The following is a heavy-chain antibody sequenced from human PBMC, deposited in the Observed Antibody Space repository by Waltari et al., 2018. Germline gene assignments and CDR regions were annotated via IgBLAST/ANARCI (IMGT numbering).Heavy chain of an antibody. V-gene: IGHV1-18*01. CDR2: IGAYNGNT. J-gene: IGHJ4*02. D-gene: IGHD2-2*01. CDR3: ASSSFCSSTTCYLGY. CDR1: GYTFSSYG. Sequence: QVRLVQSAAEVKKPGASVKVSCKASGYTFSSYGISWVRQAPGQGLEWMGWIGAYNGNTDCAQKFRGRVTLTTDRSTNTAYMELRSLRSDDTAFYYCASSSFCSSTTCYLGYWGQGTLVTVSS.